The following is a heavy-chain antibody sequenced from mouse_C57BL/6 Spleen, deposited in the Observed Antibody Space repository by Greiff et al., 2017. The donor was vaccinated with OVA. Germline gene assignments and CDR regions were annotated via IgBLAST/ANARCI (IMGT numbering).Heavy chain of an antibody. Sequence: VKLVESGGDLVKPGGSLKLSCAASGFTFSSYGMSWVRQTPDKRLEWVATISSGGSYTYYPDSVKGRFTISRDNAKNTLYLQMSSLKSEDTAMYYCARELIDYWGQGTTLTVSS. CDR1: GFTFSSYG. CDR2: ISSGGSYT. CDR3: ARELIDY. V-gene: IGHV5-6*01. D-gene: IGHD4-1*01. J-gene: IGHJ2*01.